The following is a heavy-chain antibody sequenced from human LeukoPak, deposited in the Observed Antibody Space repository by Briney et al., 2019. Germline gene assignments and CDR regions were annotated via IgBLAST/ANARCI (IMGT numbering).Heavy chain of an antibody. Sequence: VASVKVSCKASGYTFTSYGISWVRQAPGQGLEWMGWISAYNGNTNYAQKHQGRVTMTTDTSTSTAYMELRSLRSDDTAVYYCARDKGAYSYGPHKGYCGGDCYSDYFDYWGQGTLVTVSS. V-gene: IGHV1-18*01. CDR3: ARDKGAYSYGPHKGYCGGDCYSDYFDY. CDR1: GYTFTSYG. D-gene: IGHD2-21*02. J-gene: IGHJ4*02. CDR2: ISAYNGNT.